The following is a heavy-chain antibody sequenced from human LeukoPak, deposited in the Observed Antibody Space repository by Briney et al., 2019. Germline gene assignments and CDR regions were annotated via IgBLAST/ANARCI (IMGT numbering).Heavy chain of an antibody. J-gene: IGHJ4*02. CDR2: LNPNSGDT. CDR1: EDTFTGYY. CDR3: TRGYDSSYYFDY. V-gene: IGHV1-2*06. D-gene: IGHD2-15*01. Sequence: GASVKVSCKASEDTFTGYYIHWVRQAPGQGLEWIGRLNPNSGDTNYAQKFQGTVTMTRDTSISTAYMELSRLRSGDTAIYFCTRGYDSSYYFDYWGQGTLVTVSS.